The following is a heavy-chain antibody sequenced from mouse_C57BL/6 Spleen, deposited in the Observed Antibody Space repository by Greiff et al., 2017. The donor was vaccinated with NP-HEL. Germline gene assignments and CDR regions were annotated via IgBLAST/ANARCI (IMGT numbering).Heavy chain of an antibody. CDR1: GYTFTEYT. CDR3: ARHEEEGDDGYYGYYFDY. J-gene: IGHJ2*01. Sequence: VQLVESGAELVKPGASVKLSCKASGYTFTEYTIHWVKQRSGQGLEWIGWFYPGSGSIKYNEKFKDKATLTADKSSSTVYMELSRLTSEDSAVYFCARHEEEGDDGYYGYYFDYWGQGTTLTVSS. V-gene: IGHV1-62-2*01. D-gene: IGHD2-3*01. CDR2: FYPGSGSI.